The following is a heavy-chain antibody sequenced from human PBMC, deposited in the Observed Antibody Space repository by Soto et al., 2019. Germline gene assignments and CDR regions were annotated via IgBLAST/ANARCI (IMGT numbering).Heavy chain of an antibody. CDR2: INAGNGNT. CDR1: GYTFTSYA. CDR3: ARYLGITGTNDY. Sequence: ASVKVSCKASGYTFTSYAMHWVRQAPGQRLEWMGWINAGNGNTKYSQEFQGRVTITRDTSASTAYMELSSLRSEDTAVYYCARYLGITGTNDYWGQGTLVTVSS. J-gene: IGHJ4*02. D-gene: IGHD1-7*01. V-gene: IGHV1-3*01.